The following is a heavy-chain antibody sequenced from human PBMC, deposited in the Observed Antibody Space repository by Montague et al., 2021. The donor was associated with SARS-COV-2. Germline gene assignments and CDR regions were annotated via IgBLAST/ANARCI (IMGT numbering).Heavy chain of an antibody. CDR1: GGPISSYY. CDR2: IDYSGST. D-gene: IGHD3-22*01. Sequence: SETLSLTCTVSGGPISSYYWSWIRQPPGKGLEWIGYIDYSGSTKYNPSLKSRVTISVDTSKNQFSLKLNSVTAADTAVYYCARELGYDSSGYYAYFDYWGQGTLVTVSS. V-gene: IGHV4-59*13. CDR3: ARELGYDSSGYYAYFDY. J-gene: IGHJ4*02.